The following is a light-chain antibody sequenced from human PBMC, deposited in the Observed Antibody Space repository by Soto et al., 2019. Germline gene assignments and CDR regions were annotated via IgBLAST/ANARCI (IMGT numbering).Light chain of an antibody. J-gene: IGLJ1*01. Sequence: QSVLTQPASVSGSPGQSITISCTVTSSDVGAYNLVSWYQHLPDKAPKLIISEVTNRPSGVSDRFSGSKSGNTASLTISGLQAEDEADYYCASLTTTNFVFGSGTKLTVL. V-gene: IGLV2-14*01. CDR1: SSDVGAYNL. CDR2: EVT. CDR3: ASLTTTNFV.